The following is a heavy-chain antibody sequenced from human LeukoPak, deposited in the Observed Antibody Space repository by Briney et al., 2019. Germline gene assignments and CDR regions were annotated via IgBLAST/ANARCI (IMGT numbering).Heavy chain of an antibody. CDR1: GFTFSSYA. CDR3: ARSADYYDSSGYYWEAVFDY. CDR2: ISYDGSNK. Sequence: GGSLRLSCAASGFTFSSYAMHWVRQAPGKGLEWVAVISYDGSNKYYADSVKGRFTISRDNSKNTLYLQMNSPRAEDTAVYYCARSADYYDSSGYYWEAVFDYWGQGTLVTVSS. J-gene: IGHJ4*02. V-gene: IGHV3-30*04. D-gene: IGHD3-22*01.